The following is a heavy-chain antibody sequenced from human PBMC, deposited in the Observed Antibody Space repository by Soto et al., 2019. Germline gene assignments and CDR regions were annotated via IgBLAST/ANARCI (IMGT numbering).Heavy chain of an antibody. Sequence: EVQLLESGGGLVQPGGSLRLSCAASGFTFSFCAMSWVRQAPGKGLKWVSSIRGSGGDTYYADSVRGRFTISRDNSKNTLYLQINSLRVEDTAVYYFVKGHSYSYYYFDYWGQGTLVTVSS. D-gene: IGHD3-16*01. V-gene: IGHV3-23*01. CDR1: GFTFSFCA. J-gene: IGHJ4*02. CDR3: VKGHSYSYYYFDY. CDR2: IRGSGGDT.